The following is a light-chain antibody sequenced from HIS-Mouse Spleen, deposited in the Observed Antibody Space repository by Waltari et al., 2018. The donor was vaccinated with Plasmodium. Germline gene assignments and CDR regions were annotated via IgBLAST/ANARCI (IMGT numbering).Light chain of an antibody. CDR2: EGS. CDR1: RSDVWRCKL. V-gene: IGLV2-23*03. Sequence: QSALTQPASVSGSPGQSITTPCTGPRSDVWRCKLSPWYQQHPGKAPKLLIYEGSKGPSGVSNRFSGSKSGNTASLTISGLQAEDEADYYCCSYAGSSTFVVFGGGTKLTVL. CDR3: CSYAGSSTFVV. J-gene: IGLJ2*01.